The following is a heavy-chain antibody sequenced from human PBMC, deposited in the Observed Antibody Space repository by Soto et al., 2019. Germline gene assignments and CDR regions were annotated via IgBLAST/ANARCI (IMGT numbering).Heavy chain of an antibody. V-gene: IGHV4-59*01. D-gene: IGHD3-22*01. Sequence: NPSETLSLTCSVSGASITSSYWSWIRQSPGKGLEWIGYVHCSGGTKDNPSLKSRVTISVDTSKNQFSLKLTSVTAADTAVYYCARGYYDSRGQSNTFDIWGQGTMVTVSS. CDR1: GASITSSY. CDR3: ARGYYDSRGQSNTFDI. J-gene: IGHJ3*02. CDR2: VHCSGGT.